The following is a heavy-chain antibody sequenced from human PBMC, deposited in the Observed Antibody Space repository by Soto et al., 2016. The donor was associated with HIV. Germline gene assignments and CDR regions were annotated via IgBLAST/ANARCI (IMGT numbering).Heavy chain of an antibody. CDR1: GGSISSYY. D-gene: IGHD3-10*01. Sequence: QVQLQESGPGLVKPSETLSLICTVSGGSISSYYWSWIRQSPGKGLEWIGYIYYSGTTNYNPSLKSRVTISVDRSKNQYSLKLKSVTAADTAVYYCARDRTAYGLGPNWFDPWAREPWSPSPQ. V-gene: IGHV4-59*12. CDR3: ARDRTAYGLGPNWFDP. CDR2: IYYSGTT. J-gene: IGHJ5*02.